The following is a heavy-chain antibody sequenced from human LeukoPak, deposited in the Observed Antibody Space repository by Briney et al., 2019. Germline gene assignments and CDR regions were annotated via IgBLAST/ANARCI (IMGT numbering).Heavy chain of an antibody. D-gene: IGHD3-10*01. V-gene: IGHV4-39*01. CDR2: IYYSGST. CDR1: GGTISGSSSY. J-gene: IGHJ4*02. CDR3: ARRPGGYRYYFNY. Sequence: SETLSLTCTVSGGTISGSSSYWGWIRQPPGKGLEWIATIYYSGSTYYNPSLKSRVTISVDTSKNQFSLRLSSVTAADTAVYYCARRPGGYRYYFNYWGQGTLVTVSS.